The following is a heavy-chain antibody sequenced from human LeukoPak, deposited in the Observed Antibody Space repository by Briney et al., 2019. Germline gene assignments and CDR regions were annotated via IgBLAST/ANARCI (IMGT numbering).Heavy chain of an antibody. V-gene: IGHV3-7*01. CDR3: ARARYGSGIYFRP. J-gene: IGHJ5*02. D-gene: IGHD3-10*01. CDR2: IKQDGSEK. Sequence: GGSLRLSCAASGFTFSTYWMTWVRQAQGKGMEWVANIKQDGSEKFYVDSVKGRFTISRHNAKNSLYLQMNSLRVEDTSVYYCARARYGSGIYFRPWGQGTLVTVSS. CDR1: GFTFSTYW.